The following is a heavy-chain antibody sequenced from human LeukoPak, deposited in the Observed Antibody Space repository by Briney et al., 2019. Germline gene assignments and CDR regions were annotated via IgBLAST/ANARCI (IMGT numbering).Heavy chain of an antibody. CDR1: GYTFTSYG. V-gene: IGHV1-2*02. D-gene: IGHD3-22*01. CDR2: INPNSGGT. CDR3: ASGYYYESSCLDY. J-gene: IGHJ4*02. Sequence: ASVKVSCKASGYTFTSYGIIWVRQAPGQGLEWMGWINPNSGGTNYAQKFQGRVTMTRDTSISTAYMELSRLRSDDTAVYYCASGYYYESSCLDYWGQGTLVTVSS.